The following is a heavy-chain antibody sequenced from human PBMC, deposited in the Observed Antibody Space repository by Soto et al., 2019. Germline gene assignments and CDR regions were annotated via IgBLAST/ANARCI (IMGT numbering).Heavy chain of an antibody. Sequence: PGGSLRLSCAASGFTVSSNYMSWVRQAPGKGLEWVSVIYSGGSTYYADSVKGRFTISRDNSKNTLYLQMNSLRAEDTAVYYCARDHRVTIFGVVIDYYYYGMDVWGQGTTVTVSS. J-gene: IGHJ6*02. CDR3: ARDHRVTIFGVVIDYYYYGMDV. V-gene: IGHV3-53*01. CDR2: IYSGGST. D-gene: IGHD3-3*01. CDR1: GFTVSSNY.